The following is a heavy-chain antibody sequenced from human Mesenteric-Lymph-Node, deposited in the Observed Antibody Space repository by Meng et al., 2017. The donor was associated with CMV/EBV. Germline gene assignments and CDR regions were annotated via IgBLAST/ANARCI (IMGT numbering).Heavy chain of an antibody. Sequence: ASVTVSCKASGYTFTSYDINWVRQATGQGLEWMGWMNPNSGNTGYAQKFQGRVTITRNTSISTAYMELSSLRSEDTAVYYCARALDVHCSGGSCSSWDYWGQGTLVTVSS. CDR3: ARALDVHCSGGSCSSWDY. V-gene: IGHV1-8*03. J-gene: IGHJ4*02. CDR1: GYTFTSYD. CDR2: MNPNSGNT. D-gene: IGHD2-15*01.